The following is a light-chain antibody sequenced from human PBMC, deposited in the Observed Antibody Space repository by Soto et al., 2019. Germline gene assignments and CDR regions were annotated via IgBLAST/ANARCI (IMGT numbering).Light chain of an antibody. J-gene: IGLJ3*02. CDR2: AVS. Sequence: QSVLTQPASVSGSPGQSITISCTGTSSDVGGYAYVSWYQQYPGKAPKLVISAVSNRPSGVSHRFSGSRSGNTASLTISGLQAEDEADHYCSSYTSNTTPVFGGGTKVTVL. V-gene: IGLV2-14*01. CDR1: SSDVGGYAY. CDR3: SSYTSNTTPV.